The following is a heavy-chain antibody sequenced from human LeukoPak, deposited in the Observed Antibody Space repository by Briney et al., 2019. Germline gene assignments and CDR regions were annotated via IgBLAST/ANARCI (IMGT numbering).Heavy chain of an antibody. CDR3: ARGQGDYDASWYFDL. D-gene: IGHD4-17*01. CDR1: GFTFSSYA. J-gene: IGHJ2*01. V-gene: IGHV3-30*04. CDR2: ISYDGSNK. Sequence: PGGSLRLSCAASGFTFSSYAMHWVRQAPGKGLEWVAVISYDGSNKYYADSVKGRFTISRDNSKNTLYLQMNSLRAEDTAVYYCARGQGDYDASWYFDLWGRGTLVTVSS.